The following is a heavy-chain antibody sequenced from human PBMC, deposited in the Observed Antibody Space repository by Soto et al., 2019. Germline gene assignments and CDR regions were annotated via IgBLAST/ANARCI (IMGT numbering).Heavy chain of an antibody. V-gene: IGHV1-18*01. CDR3: GRGEACGDGY. CDR1: GYTFTSYG. J-gene: IGHJ4*02. Sequence: QVHRVQSGAEVKKPGASVKVSCKASGYTFTSYGISWVRQAPGQGLEWMGWISAYNGNTNYAQKLQGRVTMTTDTSTGTAYTALRSLRSGATAVHYCGRGEACGDGYWGEGALVIVSS. CDR2: ISAYNGNT. D-gene: IGHD4-17*01.